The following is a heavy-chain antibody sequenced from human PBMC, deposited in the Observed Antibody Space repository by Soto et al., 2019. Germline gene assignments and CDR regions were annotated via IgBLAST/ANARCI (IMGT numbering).Heavy chain of an antibody. V-gene: IGHV3-30*03. CDR3: ARDQNTIYGVVIRGSAMDV. CDR1: GFTFSSYG. Sequence: QVQLVESGGGVVQPGRSLRLSCAASGFTFSSYGMHWVRQAPGKGLEWVAVILYDGSEEYYADSVKGRFTISRDNGRNTVYLQMNSLRPEDTALYYCARDQNTIYGVVIRGSAMDVWGQGTTVTVSS. CDR2: ILYDGSEE. D-gene: IGHD3-3*01. J-gene: IGHJ6*02.